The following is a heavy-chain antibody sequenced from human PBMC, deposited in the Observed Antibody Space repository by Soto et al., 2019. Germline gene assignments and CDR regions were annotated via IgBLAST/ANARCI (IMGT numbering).Heavy chain of an antibody. J-gene: IGHJ3*02. V-gene: IGHV5-51*01. CDR3: ARTYYDILTGLNDAFDI. CDR1: GYSFTSYW. D-gene: IGHD3-9*01. Sequence: GESLKISCKGSGYSFTSYWIGWVRQMPGKGLEWMGIIYPGDSDTRYSPSFQGQVTISADKSISTAYLQWSSLKASDTAMYYCARTYYDILTGLNDAFDIWGQGTMVTVSS. CDR2: IYPGDSDT.